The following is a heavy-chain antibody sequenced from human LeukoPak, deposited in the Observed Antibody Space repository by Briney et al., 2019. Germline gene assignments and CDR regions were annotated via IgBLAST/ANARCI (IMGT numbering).Heavy chain of an antibody. CDR1: GFSLSGYW. Sequence: GGSLRLSCAASGFSLSGYWMHWVRQAPGKGLVWVSRISPEGSGTTYADSVRGRFTISRDTAKNTVYLQMNSLRDEDAAVYHCTRVQAGRSGLMDVWGRGTTVTVSS. J-gene: IGHJ6*02. V-gene: IGHV3-74*03. CDR2: ISPEGSGT. D-gene: IGHD2-8*02. CDR3: TRVQAGRSGLMDV.